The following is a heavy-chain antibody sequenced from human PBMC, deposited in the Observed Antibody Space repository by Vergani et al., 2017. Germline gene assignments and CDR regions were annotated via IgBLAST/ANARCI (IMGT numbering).Heavy chain of an antibody. Sequence: EVQLVESGGGLVKPGGSLRLSCAASGFTFSNAWMSWVRQAPGKGLEWVGRIKSKTDGGTTDYAAPVKGRFTISRDDSKNTLYLQMNSLRAEDTAVYYCARFPNWSFDYWGQGTLVTVSS. D-gene: IGHD1-1*01. CDR2: IKSKTDGGTT. V-gene: IGHV3-15*01. CDR1: GFTFSNAW. J-gene: IGHJ4*02. CDR3: ARFPNWSFDY.